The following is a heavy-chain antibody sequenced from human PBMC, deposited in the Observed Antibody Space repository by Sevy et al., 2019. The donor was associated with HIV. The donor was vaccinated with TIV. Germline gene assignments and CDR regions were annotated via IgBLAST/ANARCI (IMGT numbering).Heavy chain of an antibody. J-gene: IGHJ4*02. CDR1: GFTFSSYD. CDR3: ARVEMAQLDY. V-gene: IGHV3-53*01. CDR2: IYSGGST. Sequence: GGSLRLSCTASGFTFSSYDMNWVRQAPGKGLEWVSVIYSGGSTYYADSVKGRFTISRDNSKNTLYLQMNSLRAEDTAVYYCARVEMAQLDYWGQGTLVTVSS.